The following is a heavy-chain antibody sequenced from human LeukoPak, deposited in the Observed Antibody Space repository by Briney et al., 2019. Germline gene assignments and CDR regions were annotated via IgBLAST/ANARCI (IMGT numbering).Heavy chain of an antibody. CDR2: IYPGDSDT. CDR1: GYSFTNYW. Sequence: GESLKTSCKGSGYSFTNYWIGWVRQMPGKGLEWMGIIYPGDSDTTYSPSFQGQVTISVDKSISTAYLQWSSLKASDTAMYYCAFYYGSASYHYFDYWGQGTLVTVSS. CDR3: AFYYGSASYHYFDY. J-gene: IGHJ4*02. D-gene: IGHD3-10*01. V-gene: IGHV5-51*01.